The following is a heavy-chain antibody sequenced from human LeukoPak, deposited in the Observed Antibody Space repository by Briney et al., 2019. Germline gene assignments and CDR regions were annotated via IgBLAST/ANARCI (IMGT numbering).Heavy chain of an antibody. V-gene: IGHV4-59*01. CDR3: ARQAEVGATETLDY. CDR2: IYYSGST. CDR1: GGSISSYY. J-gene: IGHJ4*02. D-gene: IGHD1-26*01. Sequence: PSETLSLTCTVSGGSISSYYWSWIRQPPGKGLEWIGYIYYSGSTNYNPSLKSRVTISVDTSKNQFSLKLSSVTAADTAVYYCARQAEVGATETLDYWGQGTLVTVSS.